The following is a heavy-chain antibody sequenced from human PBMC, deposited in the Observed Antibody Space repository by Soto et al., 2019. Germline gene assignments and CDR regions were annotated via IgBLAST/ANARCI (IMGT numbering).Heavy chain of an antibody. Sequence: SETLSFTCAVYGGSFSGYYWSWIRKPPGKGLEWIGEINHSGSTNYNPSLKSRVTISVETSKNQFSLKLSSVTAADTAVYYCARLGSYYYYMDVWGKGTTVTVSS. CDR3: ARLGSYYYYMDV. V-gene: IGHV4-34*01. D-gene: IGHD3-16*01. CDR2: INHSGST. CDR1: GGSFSGYY. J-gene: IGHJ6*03.